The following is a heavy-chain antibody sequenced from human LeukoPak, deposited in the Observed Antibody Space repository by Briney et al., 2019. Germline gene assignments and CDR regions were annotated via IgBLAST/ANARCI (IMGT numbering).Heavy chain of an antibody. CDR2: IYYSGST. Sequence: PSETLSLTCTVSGGSISSSSYYWGWIRQPPGKGLEWIGSIYYSGSTYYIPSLKSRVTISLDMSKNQFSLRLSSVTAADTAVYYCARVGGQGLLEASSYSIDHWGQGTLVTVSS. D-gene: IGHD3-3*01. CDR1: GGSISSSSYY. J-gene: IGHJ4*02. CDR3: ARVGGQGLLEASSYSIDH. V-gene: IGHV4-39*01.